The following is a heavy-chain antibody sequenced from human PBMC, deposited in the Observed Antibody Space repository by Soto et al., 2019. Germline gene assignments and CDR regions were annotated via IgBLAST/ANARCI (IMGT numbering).Heavy chain of an antibody. CDR1: GYTFTSYD. CDR2: MNPNSGNT. CDR3: ARGWRFLKVQSDY. Sequence: GASVKVSCKASGYTFTSYDINWVRQATGQGLEWMGWMNPNSGNTGYAQKFQGRVTMTRNTSISTAYMELSSLRSEDTAVYYCARGWRFLKVQSDYWGQRTLVNVSS. J-gene: IGHJ4*02. V-gene: IGHV1-8*01. D-gene: IGHD3-3*01.